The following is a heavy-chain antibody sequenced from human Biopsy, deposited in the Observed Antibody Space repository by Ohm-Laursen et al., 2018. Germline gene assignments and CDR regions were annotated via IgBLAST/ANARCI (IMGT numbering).Heavy chain of an antibody. V-gene: IGHV3-30*03. CDR2: FSYDGINK. CDR3: AADINVWNVNY. CDR1: GFTFSSHG. J-gene: IGHJ4*02. D-gene: IGHD1-1*01. Sequence: SLRLSCAASGFTFSSHGVHWVRQAPGKGLEWVAHFSYDGINKHYADSVKGRFTISRDNSKNTLSLQMNSLRSEDTAVYYCAADINVWNVNYWGQETQVTVSS.